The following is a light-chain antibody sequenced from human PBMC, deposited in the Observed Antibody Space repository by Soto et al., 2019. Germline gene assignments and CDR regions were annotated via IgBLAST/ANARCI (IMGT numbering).Light chain of an antibody. Sequence: EIGMTQSPATLSVSPGERATLSCRASQSVSSNLAWYQQKPGQAPRLLIYGASSRATGIPDRFSGSGSGTDFTLTISRLEPEDSAVYHCQQYGSSPTTFGQGTKVDI. J-gene: IGKJ1*01. CDR3: QQYGSSPTT. CDR2: GAS. V-gene: IGKV3-20*01. CDR1: QSVSSN.